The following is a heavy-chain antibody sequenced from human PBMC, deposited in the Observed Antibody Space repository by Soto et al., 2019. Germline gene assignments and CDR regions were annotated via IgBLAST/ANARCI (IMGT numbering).Heavy chain of an antibody. D-gene: IGHD2-21*02. CDR3: IQSRCGGDCLQSYASYYYYGMDV. Sequence: SGPRGEPTQTLTLTCTFSAFSLSTGGVGVGWIRQPPGKALEWLALIYWDDDKRYSPSLRSRLTITKDTSKNQVVLTMTNMDPVDTATYYCIQSRCGGDCLQSYASYYYYGMDVWGQGTTVTVSS. CDR2: IYWDDDK. CDR1: AFSLSTGGVG. J-gene: IGHJ6*02. V-gene: IGHV2-5*02.